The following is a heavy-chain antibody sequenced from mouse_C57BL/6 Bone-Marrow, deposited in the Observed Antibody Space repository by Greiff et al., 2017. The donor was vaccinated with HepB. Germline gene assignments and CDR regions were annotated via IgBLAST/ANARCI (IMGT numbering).Heavy chain of an antibody. CDR1: GFTFNDDF. V-gene: IGHV14-4*01. Sequence: VQLKESGAELVRPGASVKLSCTASGFTFNDDFMHWLKQRPDQGLEWIGWIDPANGDTEYASKFQGKATITADTSSNTAYLQLSSLTSEDTAVYYCTKSSYPYYAMDYWGQGTSVTVSS. CDR3: TKSSYPYYAMDY. CDR2: IDPANGDT. J-gene: IGHJ4*01. D-gene: IGHD1-1*01.